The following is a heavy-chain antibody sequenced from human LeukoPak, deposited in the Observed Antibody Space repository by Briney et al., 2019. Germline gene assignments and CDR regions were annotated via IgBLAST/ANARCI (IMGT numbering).Heavy chain of an antibody. D-gene: IGHD6-19*01. Sequence: PSETLSLTCTVSGDSISNYYWTWIRQPPGRGLEWIGYIYYTGTTNYNPSLKSRVTISADTSKNQFSLKLSSVTAADTAVYYCARVEQWLVPCFDPWGQGTLVTVSS. V-gene: IGHV4-59*01. CDR3: ARVEQWLVPCFDP. CDR1: GDSISNYY. CDR2: IYYTGTT. J-gene: IGHJ5*02.